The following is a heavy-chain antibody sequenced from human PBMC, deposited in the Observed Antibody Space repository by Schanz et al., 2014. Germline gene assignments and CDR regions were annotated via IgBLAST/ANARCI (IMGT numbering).Heavy chain of an antibody. D-gene: IGHD4-17*01. J-gene: IGHJ4*02. Sequence: QVQLVESGGGLVKPGGSLRLSCAASGFTFTDYYISWIRQAPGMGLEWVSYISHNTFYTDYADSVKGRFTISRDNAKNSVYLQMNTLRAEDTAVYYCARDAVTSVLTPGFYYWGQGTLVTVSS. CDR3: ARDAVTSVLTPGFYY. CDR2: ISHNTFYT. V-gene: IGHV3-11*06. CDR1: GFTFTDYY.